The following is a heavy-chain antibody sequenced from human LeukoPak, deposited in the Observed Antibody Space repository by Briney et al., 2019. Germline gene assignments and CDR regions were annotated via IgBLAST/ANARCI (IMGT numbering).Heavy chain of an antibody. D-gene: IGHD1-26*01. J-gene: IGHJ5*02. CDR1: GGSISSGGYY. Sequence: SETLSLTCAVSGGSISSGGYYWSWIRQHPGKGLEWIGYIYYSGSTYYNPSLKSRVTISVDTSKNLFSLNLRSVTAADTAVYYCVRRLSENHSDNSYNWFDPWGQGTLVTVSS. CDR2: IYYSGST. V-gene: IGHV4-31*11. CDR3: VRRLSENHSDNSYNWFDP.